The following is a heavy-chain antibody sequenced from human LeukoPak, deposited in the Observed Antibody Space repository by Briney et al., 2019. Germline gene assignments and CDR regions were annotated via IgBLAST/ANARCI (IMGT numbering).Heavy chain of an antibody. V-gene: IGHV3-23*01. D-gene: IGHD6-6*01. J-gene: IGHJ4*02. CDR3: AKGRSIAGRLDFGY. CDR2: ISGSGGST. Sequence: GGSLRLSCASSGFTFSTYAMSWVRQAPGKGLEWLSAISGSGGSTYYADSVKGRFTISRDNSKNTLYLQMNSLRAEDTAVYYCAKGRSIAGRLDFGYWGQGTLVTVSS. CDR1: GFTFSTYA.